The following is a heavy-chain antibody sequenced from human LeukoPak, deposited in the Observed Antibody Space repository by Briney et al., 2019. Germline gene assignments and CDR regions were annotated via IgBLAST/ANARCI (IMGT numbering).Heavy chain of an antibody. J-gene: IGHJ4*02. CDR2: ISYDGSKT. Sequence: KGLEWVAFISYDGSKTYYAESVKGRFIISRDNSKNTLYLQMNSLRPEDTAVYYCERQFDYWGQGTLVTVSS. V-gene: IGHV3-30-3*01. CDR3: ERQFDY.